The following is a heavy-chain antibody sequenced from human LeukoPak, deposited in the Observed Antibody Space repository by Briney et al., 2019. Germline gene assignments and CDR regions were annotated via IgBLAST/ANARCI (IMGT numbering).Heavy chain of an antibody. CDR1: GGSISSGSYY. D-gene: IGHD3-3*01. CDR3: ARVHSGTIHYDFWSGSVSYYMDV. CDR2: IYTSGST. V-gene: IGHV4-61*02. J-gene: IGHJ6*03. Sequence: SETLSLTCTVSGGSISSGSYYWSWIRQPAGKGLEWIGRIYTSGSTNYNPSLKSRVTISVDTSKNQFSLKLSSVTAADTAVYYCARVHSGTIHYDFWSGSVSYYMDVWGKGTTVTVSS.